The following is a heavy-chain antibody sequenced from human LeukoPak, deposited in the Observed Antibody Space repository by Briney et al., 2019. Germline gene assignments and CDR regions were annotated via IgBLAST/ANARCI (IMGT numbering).Heavy chain of an antibody. CDR1: GGTFSSYA. D-gene: IGHD1-26*01. J-gene: IGHJ6*02. V-gene: IGHV1-69*01. CDR3: TRDRYSGRYALYYYYGMYV. Sequence: GASAKVSCQASGGTFSSYAISWLRQAPGQGLAWIVGIIPIFGTANYAQKFQVRVTITPDESTSSPYIEPSRQTSEDSPVYSCTRDRYSGRYALYYYYGMYVWGQGTTVTVSS. CDR2: IIPIFGTA.